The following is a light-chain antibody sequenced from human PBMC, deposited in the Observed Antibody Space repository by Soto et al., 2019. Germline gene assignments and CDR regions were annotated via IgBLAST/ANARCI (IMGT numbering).Light chain of an antibody. Sequence: EIVLTQSPATLSVSPGDRATLSCRASESVSSNVAWYQQKPGQTPRLLIYGASIRATGIPDRFSGSGSGTDFTLSISSLEPEDFAVYYCQQHNNWPWTFGQGTKVDI. J-gene: IGKJ1*01. V-gene: IGKV3D-15*01. CDR2: GAS. CDR3: QQHNNWPWT. CDR1: ESVSSN.